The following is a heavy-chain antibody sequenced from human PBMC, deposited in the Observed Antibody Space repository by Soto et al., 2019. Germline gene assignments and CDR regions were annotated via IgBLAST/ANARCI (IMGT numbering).Heavy chain of an antibody. J-gene: IGHJ4*02. CDR3: VKAWTYYYDTSGPHFDY. Sequence: GGSLRLSCAASGFTFSRYAMSWVRQAPGKGLEWVSGTTGSGGSAYYADSVKGRFTISRDNSENTLFLQMNSLRAEDTAVYYCVKAWTYYYDTSGPHFDYWGQGTLVTVSS. CDR2: TTGSGGSA. D-gene: IGHD3-22*01. CDR1: GFTFSRYA. V-gene: IGHV3-23*01.